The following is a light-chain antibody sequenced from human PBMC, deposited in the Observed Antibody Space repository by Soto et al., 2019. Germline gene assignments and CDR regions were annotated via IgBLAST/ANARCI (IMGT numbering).Light chain of an antibody. J-gene: IGKJ2*01. CDR2: GAF. V-gene: IGKV3-20*01. Sequence: EIVLTQSPGTPSLSPGERATLSCRASQSITSNYLAWYQQKPGQPPRLLIYGAFNRATGIPDRFSGSGSGADFTLTISRLEPEDFAVYYCQSFDTSPLYTFGQGTKLDIK. CDR1: QSITSNY. CDR3: QSFDTSPLYT.